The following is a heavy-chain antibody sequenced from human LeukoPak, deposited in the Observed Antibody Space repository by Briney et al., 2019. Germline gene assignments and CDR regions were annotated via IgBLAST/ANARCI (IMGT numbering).Heavy chain of an antibody. CDR3: AREGVQHLSMDV. CDR1: GFTSRRSW. CDR2: IYLDGSST. V-gene: IGHV3-74*03. D-gene: IGHD2-8*01. J-gene: IGHJ6*02. Sequence: HPGGPLRLSCAASGFTSRRSWMLWSRQVPGWRLVWVLRIYLDGSSTTHADDVKSRFTISRDNAKNTLYLQMNSLIVEDTAVYYCAREGVQHLSMDVWGQGTTVIVSS.